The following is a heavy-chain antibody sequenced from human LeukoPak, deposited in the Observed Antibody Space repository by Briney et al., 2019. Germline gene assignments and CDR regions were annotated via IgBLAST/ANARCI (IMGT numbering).Heavy chain of an antibody. CDR2: INHSGST. V-gene: IGHV4-34*01. D-gene: IGHD2-21*02. CDR1: GGSFSGYY. J-gene: IGHJ4*02. Sequence: PSETLSLTCAVYGGSFSGYYWSWIRQPPGKGLEWIGEINHSGSTNYNPSLKSRVTISVDTSKNQFSLKLSSVTAADTAVYYCATLVGDRVTAIHDYWGQGTLVTVSS. CDR3: ATLVGDRVTAIHDY.